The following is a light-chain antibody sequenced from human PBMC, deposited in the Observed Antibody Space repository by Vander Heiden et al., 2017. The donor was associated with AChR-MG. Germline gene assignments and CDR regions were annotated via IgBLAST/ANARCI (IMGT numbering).Light chain of an antibody. CDR2: SNN. Sequence: SVLTQPPSASGTPGQRVTISCTGSRANIGSNTVHWYQQLPGTAPKLLIYSNNQRPSGVPDRFSGSKSGTSASLAISGLQSEDEADYYCAAWDDSLNGLVFGGGTQLTVL. J-gene: IGLJ7*01. V-gene: IGLV1-44*01. CDR1: RANIGSNT. CDR3: AAWDDSLNGLV.